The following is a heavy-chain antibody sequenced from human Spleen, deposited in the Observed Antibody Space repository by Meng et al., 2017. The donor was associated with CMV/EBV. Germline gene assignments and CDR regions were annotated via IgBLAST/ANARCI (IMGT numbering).Heavy chain of an antibody. CDR3: ARRGYCSGGSCYSGFDY. CDR1: GYTFAGYY. J-gene: IGHJ4*02. Sequence: ASVKVSCKASGYTFAGYYIHWLRQAPGQSLEWMGWIFPHTGATGYAEHFQGRVTMTRDTSISTAYMELSRLRSDDTAVYYCARRGYCSGGSCYSGFDYWGQGTLVTVSS. CDR2: IFPHTGAT. D-gene: IGHD2-15*01. V-gene: IGHV1-2*02.